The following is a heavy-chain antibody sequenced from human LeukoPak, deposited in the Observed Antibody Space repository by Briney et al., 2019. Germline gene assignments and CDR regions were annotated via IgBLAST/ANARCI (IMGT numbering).Heavy chain of an antibody. D-gene: IGHD6-19*01. CDR1: GFALSNYA. V-gene: IGHV3-23*01. Sequence: PGGSVRLSCTASGFALSNYAMSWVRQVAGKRLEWVSAISSGADTTGYADSVKARFTISRDNFKSTMSLQMNSLRVEDTAVYYCAKDLEQSYNGWSTSYDAWGPGTVVTVSS. CDR2: ISSGADTT. CDR3: AKDLEQSYNGWSTSYDA. J-gene: IGHJ5*02.